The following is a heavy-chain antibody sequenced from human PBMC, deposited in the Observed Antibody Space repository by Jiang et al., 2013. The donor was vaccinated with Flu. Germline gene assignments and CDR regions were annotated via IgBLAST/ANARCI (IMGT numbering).Heavy chain of an antibody. J-gene: IGHJ4*02. D-gene: IGHD1-1*01. V-gene: IGHV3-48*01. Sequence: VQLLESGGGLVQPGGSLRLSCVGSEMTFSTYSINWVRQAPGKGLEWVSYISNSGSTIYYAGSVKGRFTVSRDNAQSSLYLQMNGLRAEDTAVYYCATVRNWSSGYWGQGTLVT. CDR3: ATVRNWSSGY. CDR1: EMTFSTYS. CDR2: ISNSGSTI.